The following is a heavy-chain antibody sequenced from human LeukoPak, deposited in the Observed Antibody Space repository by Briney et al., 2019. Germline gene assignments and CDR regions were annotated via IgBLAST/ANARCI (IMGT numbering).Heavy chain of an antibody. CDR3: ARIGGQQLVKVQK. J-gene: IGHJ4*02. Sequence: PGGSLRLSRAASGFTFSSYSMNWVRQAPGKGLELVSYISSSSSTIYYADSVKGRFTISRDNAKNSLYLQMNSLRAEDTAEYYCARIGGQQLVKVQKWGQGTLVTVSS. D-gene: IGHD6-13*01. V-gene: IGHV3-48*01. CDR1: GFTFSSYS. CDR2: ISSSSSTI.